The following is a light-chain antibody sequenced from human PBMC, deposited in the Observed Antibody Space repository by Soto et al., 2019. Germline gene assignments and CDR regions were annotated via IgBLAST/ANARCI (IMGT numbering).Light chain of an antibody. J-gene: IGKJ1*01. CDR1: QSVSSNY. V-gene: IGKV3-20*01. Sequence: EIVLTQSPGTLSLSPGERATLSCRASQSVSSNYLAWYQQKPGQAPSLLIYGVASRATGIPDRFSGSGSGTDFNLTISILEPEDFAVYYWQQYGSSRTFGQGTKVEIK. CDR2: GVA. CDR3: QQYGSSRT.